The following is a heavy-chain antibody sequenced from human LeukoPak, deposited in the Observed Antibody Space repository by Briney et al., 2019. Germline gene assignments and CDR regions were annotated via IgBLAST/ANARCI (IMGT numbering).Heavy chain of an antibody. J-gene: IGHJ4*02. V-gene: IGHV3-53*01. D-gene: IGHD2-2*01. CDR1: GFTVSNNY. CDR2: IYSGGST. Sequence: GGSLRLSCAASGFTVSNNYMSWVRQAPGKGLEWVSVIYSGGSTYYADSVKGRFTISRDNSKNTVYLQMNSLRAENTAVYYCARWGSTSWNYFDHWGQGTLVTVSS. CDR3: ARWGSTSWNYFDH.